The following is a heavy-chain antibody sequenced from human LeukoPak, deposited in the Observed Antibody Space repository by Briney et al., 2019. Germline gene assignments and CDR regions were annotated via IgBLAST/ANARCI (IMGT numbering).Heavy chain of an antibody. CDR1: GGSFSGYY. Sequence: PSETLSLTCAVSGGSFSGYYWTWLRQPPGKGLEWIGEINHSGSANYNPSLKSRATISLDTSKKQFSLKLSSVTAADTAVYYCARGQGTVTTHWGQGTLVTVSS. D-gene: IGHD4-17*01. CDR2: INHSGSA. J-gene: IGHJ4*02. V-gene: IGHV4-34*01. CDR3: ARGQGTVTTH.